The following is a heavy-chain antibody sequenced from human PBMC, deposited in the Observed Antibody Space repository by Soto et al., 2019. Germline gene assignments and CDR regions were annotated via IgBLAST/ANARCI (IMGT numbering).Heavy chain of an antibody. Sequence: PSETLSLTCTVSGGSISSYYWSWIRQPPGKGLEWIGYIYFSGSTNYNPSLKSRVSISVDTSKNQFSLKLSSVTAADTAVYYCARERAAVGRYYNGMDVWGQGATVTV. CDR3: ARERAAVGRYYNGMDV. CDR2: IYFSGST. D-gene: IGHD6-13*01. V-gene: IGHV4-59*01. J-gene: IGHJ6*02. CDR1: GGSISSYY.